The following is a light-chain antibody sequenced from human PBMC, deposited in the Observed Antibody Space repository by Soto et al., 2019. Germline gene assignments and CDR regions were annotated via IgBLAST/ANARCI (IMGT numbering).Light chain of an antibody. CDR1: SSDVGGYNY. J-gene: IGLJ2*01. V-gene: IGLV2-11*01. CDR3: CSYARTYRLMI. CDR2: DVS. Sequence: QSVLTQPPSASGSPGQSVAISCTGTSSDVGGYNYVSWYQHHPAKAPRLMIFDVSQRPSGVPDRFSGSKSGNTASLTISGLQTEDEADYYCCSYARTYRLMIFGEGTKLTVL.